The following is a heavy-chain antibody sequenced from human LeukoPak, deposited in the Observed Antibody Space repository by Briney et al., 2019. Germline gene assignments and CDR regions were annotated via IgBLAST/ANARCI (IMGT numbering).Heavy chain of an antibody. CDR1: GFTFSSYS. Sequence: GGSLRLSCAASGFTFSSYSMNWVRQAPGKGLEWVSSISSSSSYIYYADSVKGRFTISRDNAKNSLYLQMNSLRAEDTAVYYCARRGSGYTEPIDCWGQGTLVTVSS. D-gene: IGHD5-12*01. CDR2: ISSSSSYI. J-gene: IGHJ4*02. CDR3: ARRGSGYTEPIDC. V-gene: IGHV3-21*01.